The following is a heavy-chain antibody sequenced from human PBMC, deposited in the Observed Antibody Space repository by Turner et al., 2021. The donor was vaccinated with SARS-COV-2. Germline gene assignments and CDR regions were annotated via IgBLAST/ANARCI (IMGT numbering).Heavy chain of an antibody. CDR1: GGSISSYY. CDR3: ASYYYDSSGYYYAFDY. J-gene: IGHJ4*02. D-gene: IGHD3-22*01. CDR2: SYYSGTT. V-gene: IGHV4-59*01. Sequence: QVQLQESGPGLVKPSETLSLTCTVSGGSISSYYWSWIRQPQGKGLEWIGYSYYSGTTNYNPTLKSRVTISVDTSKNQFAMKRSAVTAADTAVYYCASYYYDSSGYYYAFDYWGQGTLVTVSS.